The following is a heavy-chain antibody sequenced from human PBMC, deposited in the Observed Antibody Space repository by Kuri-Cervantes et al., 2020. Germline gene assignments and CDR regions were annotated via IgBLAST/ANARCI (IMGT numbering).Heavy chain of an antibody. V-gene: IGHV1-2*02. CDR2: INPNSGGT. CDR3: ARTVTNIDMDV. J-gene: IGHJ6*03. D-gene: IGHD1-1*01. CDR1: GYTFTKED. Sequence: ASVKVSCKASGYTFTKEDINWVRQATGQGLEWMGWINPNSGGTKYAQRFQGRVTMTRDTSISTAYMELSRLRSDDTAVYFCARTVTNIDMDVWGKGTTVTVSS.